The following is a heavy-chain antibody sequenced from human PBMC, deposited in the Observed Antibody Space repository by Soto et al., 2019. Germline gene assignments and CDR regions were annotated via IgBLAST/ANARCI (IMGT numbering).Heavy chain of an antibody. D-gene: IGHD2-2*01. J-gene: IGHJ4*02. CDR3: AKEAVVVPAAEPGIYFDY. V-gene: IGHV3-23*01. Sequence: GGSLRLSCAASGFTFSSYAMSWVRQAPGKGLEWVSAISGSGSSTYYADSVKGRFTISRDNSKNTLYLQMNSLRAEDTAVYYCAKEAVVVPAAEPGIYFDYWGQGTLVTVSS. CDR1: GFTFSSYA. CDR2: ISGSGSST.